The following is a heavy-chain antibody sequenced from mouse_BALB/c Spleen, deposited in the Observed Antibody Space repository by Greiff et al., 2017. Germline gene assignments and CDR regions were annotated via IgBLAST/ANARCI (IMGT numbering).Heavy chain of an antibody. D-gene: IGHD3-2*01. CDR1: GYIFTSYV. CDR3: ARIGQLGPWFAY. J-gene: IGHJ3*01. CDR2: INPYNDGT. Sequence: VQLQQSGPELVKPGASVKMSCKASGYIFTSYVMHWVKQKPGQGLEWIGYINPYNDGTKYNEKFKGKATLTSDKSSSTAYMELSSVTSEDSAVYYCARIGQLGPWFAYWGQGALVTVSA. V-gene: IGHV1-14*01.